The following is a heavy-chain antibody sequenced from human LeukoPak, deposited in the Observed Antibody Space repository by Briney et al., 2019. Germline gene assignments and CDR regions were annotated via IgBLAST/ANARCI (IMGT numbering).Heavy chain of an antibody. CDR3: AMVATGTMADY. Sequence: SETLSLTCTVSGGSISSSSYYWGWIRQPPGKGLEWIGTIYYSGSTYQNPSLESRVTISVDTSKNQFSLRLNSVTAADTAVYYCAMVATGTMADYWGQGTLLTVSS. CDR1: GGSISSSSYY. J-gene: IGHJ4*02. V-gene: IGHV4-39*07. CDR2: IYYSGST. D-gene: IGHD1-1*01.